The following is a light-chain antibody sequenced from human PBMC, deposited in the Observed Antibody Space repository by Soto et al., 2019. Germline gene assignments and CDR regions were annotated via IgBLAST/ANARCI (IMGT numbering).Light chain of an antibody. J-gene: IGLJ2*01. V-gene: IGLV2-8*01. CDR1: SSDVGGYNY. CDR3: SSYAGSNNFVV. Sequence: QSVLTQPPSASGSPGQSVTISCTGTSSDVGGYNYVSWYQQHSGKAPNLMIYEVSKRPSGVPDCFSGSKSGDTASLTVSGLQAEDEADYYCSSYAGSNNFVVFGGGTKLTVL. CDR2: EVS.